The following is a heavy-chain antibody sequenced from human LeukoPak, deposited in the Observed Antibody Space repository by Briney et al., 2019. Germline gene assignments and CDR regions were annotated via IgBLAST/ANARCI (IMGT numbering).Heavy chain of an antibody. Sequence: ASVKVSCKASGYTFTSYGISWVRQAPGQGLEWMGWIIAYNGNTNYAQKLQGRVTMTRNTSISTAYMELSSLRSEDTAVYYCARGFVRTTVYMDVWGKGTTVTISS. CDR3: ARGFVRTTVYMDV. J-gene: IGHJ6*03. V-gene: IGHV1-18*01. CDR2: IIAYNGNT. D-gene: IGHD3-10*02. CDR1: GYTFTSYG.